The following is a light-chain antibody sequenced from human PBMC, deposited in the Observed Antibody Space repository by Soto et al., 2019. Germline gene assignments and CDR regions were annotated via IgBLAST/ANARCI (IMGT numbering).Light chain of an antibody. CDR1: SSSIGAGSG. V-gene: IGLV1-40*01. J-gene: IGLJ2*01. CDR2: ADN. CDR3: QSDDSRLHVV. Sequence: QSVLTQPPSVSGAPGQRVTISCTGSSSSIGAGSGVHCYQQFRGTATRLLIYADNNRPSGVPERFSGSKSASSASLAISGLLEDDDAYYYCQSDDSRLHVVFGGGTKVTVL.